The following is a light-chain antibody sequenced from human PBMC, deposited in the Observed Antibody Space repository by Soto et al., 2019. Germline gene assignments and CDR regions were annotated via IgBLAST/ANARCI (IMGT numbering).Light chain of an antibody. CDR2: GAS. CDR1: QSVSSN. CDR3: KQYDNLSWT. J-gene: IGKJ1*01. Sequence: ERVMTQSPATLSVSPGERATLSCRASQSVSSNLAWYQQKPGQAPRLLIYGASNRATGTPDRFSGSGSGTDFTLTISRLEPEDFAVYFCKQYDNLSWTFGQGTKVDIK. V-gene: IGKV3D-15*01.